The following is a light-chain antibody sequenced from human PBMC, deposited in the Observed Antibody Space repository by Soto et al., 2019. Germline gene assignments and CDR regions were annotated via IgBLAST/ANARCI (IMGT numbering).Light chain of an antibody. CDR1: QTISSW. CDR2: KAS. V-gene: IGKV1-5*03. J-gene: IGKJ5*01. CDR3: QQHGDSPLT. Sequence: IQLTQSPSTSSRVVGARPPTPRRASQTISSWLAWYQQKPGQAPKLLIYKASTLKSGVPSRFSGSGSGTDFSLTISRLEPEDFAVYYCQQHGDSPLTFGQGTRLEIK.